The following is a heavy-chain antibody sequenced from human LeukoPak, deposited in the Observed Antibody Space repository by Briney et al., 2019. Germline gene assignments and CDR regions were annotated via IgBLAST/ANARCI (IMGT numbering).Heavy chain of an antibody. CDR2: ISGISTGGGST. D-gene: IGHD3-10*01. J-gene: IGHJ6*04. V-gene: IGHV3-23*01. Sequence: GGSLRLSCAASGFSFRNYAMNWVRQAPGKGLECVSAISGISTGGGSTFYADSVKGRFTISRDNSNNMSYLQMNSLRAEDTAVYYCAKGTADYGSGYGTDVWGKGTTVTVSS. CDR1: GFSFRNYA. CDR3: AKGTADYGSGYGTDV.